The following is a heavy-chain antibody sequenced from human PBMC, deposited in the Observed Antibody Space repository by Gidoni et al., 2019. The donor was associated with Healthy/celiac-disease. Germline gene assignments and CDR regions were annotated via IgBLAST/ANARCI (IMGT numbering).Heavy chain of an antibody. CDR3: ARNRDLYYYGSGSLDY. Sequence: QVQLQQWGAGLLKPSKTLSLTCAVYGGSFSGYYWSWIRQPPGKGLEWIGEINHSGSTNYNPSLKSRVTISVDTSKNQFSLKLSSVTAADTAVYYCARNRDLYYYGSGSLDYWGQGTLVTVSS. V-gene: IGHV4-34*01. CDR1: GGSFSGYY. J-gene: IGHJ4*02. CDR2: INHSGST. D-gene: IGHD3-10*01.